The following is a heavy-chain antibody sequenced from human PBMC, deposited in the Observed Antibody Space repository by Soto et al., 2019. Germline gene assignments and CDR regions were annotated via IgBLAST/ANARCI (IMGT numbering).Heavy chain of an antibody. Sequence: EVQLVESGGGLVQPGRSLRLSCAASGFTFDDYAMHWVRQAPGKGLEWVSGISWNSGSIGYADSVKGRFTISRDNAKKSLYLQMNSLRAEDTGLYYCAKDSVCSGGSCYLFHRWGQGTLVTVSS. D-gene: IGHD2-15*01. J-gene: IGHJ1*01. CDR2: ISWNSGSI. CDR3: AKDSVCSGGSCYLFHR. CDR1: GFTFDDYA. V-gene: IGHV3-9*01.